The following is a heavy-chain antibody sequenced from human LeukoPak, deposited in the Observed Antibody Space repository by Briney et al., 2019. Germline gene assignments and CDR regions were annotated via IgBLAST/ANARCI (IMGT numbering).Heavy chain of an antibody. CDR3: ARGYYYDSSGYYYPDY. Sequence: ASVKVSCKASGYTFTSYDINWVRQATGQGLEWMGCMSAYNGNTNYAQKLQGRVTMTTDTSTSTAYMELRSLRSDDTAAYYCARGYYYDSSGYYYPDYWGQGTLVTVSS. D-gene: IGHD3-22*01. J-gene: IGHJ4*02. CDR2: MSAYNGNT. CDR1: GYTFTSYD. V-gene: IGHV1-18*01.